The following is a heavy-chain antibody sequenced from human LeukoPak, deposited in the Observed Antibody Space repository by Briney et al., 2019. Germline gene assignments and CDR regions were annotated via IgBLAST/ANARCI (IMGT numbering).Heavy chain of an antibody. D-gene: IGHD3-16*01. V-gene: IGHV4-39*01. CDR1: GGSISSSRYY. CDR3: ARQRGGGYWYFDL. CDR2: ISYSGST. J-gene: IGHJ2*01. Sequence: PSETLSLTCTVSGGSISSSRYYWGWIRQPPGKGLDWIGSISYSGSTYYNSSLKSRLTISVDTSKNPFSLRLSSVTAADTAVYYCARQRGGGYWYFDLWGRGTLVTVAS.